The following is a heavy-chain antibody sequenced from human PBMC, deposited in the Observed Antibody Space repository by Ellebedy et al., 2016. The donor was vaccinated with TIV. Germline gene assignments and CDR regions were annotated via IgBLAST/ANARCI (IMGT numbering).Heavy chain of an antibody. D-gene: IGHD5-12*01. Sequence: SETLSLTXAVYGGSFSGYYWSWIRQPPGEGLEWIGEVDHSGSTNYNSSLKSRVTISVDTSKNHLSLKLRSVTAADTAIYYCARMTSRGFSTPAYWGQGTLVTVSS. V-gene: IGHV4-34*01. CDR2: VDHSGST. CDR3: ARMTSRGFSTPAY. J-gene: IGHJ4*02. CDR1: GGSFSGYY.